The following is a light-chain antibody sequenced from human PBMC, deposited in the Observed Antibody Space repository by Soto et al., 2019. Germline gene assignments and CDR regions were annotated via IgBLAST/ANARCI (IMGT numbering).Light chain of an antibody. CDR1: SSDVGAYNS. V-gene: IGLV2-14*03. J-gene: IGLJ1*01. Sequence: QAVVTQPASVSGSPGQSITISCTGTSSDVGAYNSVSWYQQHPDKAPKLIIFSVTSRTSGLSDRFSGSKSDNTASLTISGLRTEDEADYYCSSATSSSTYLFGTGTKLTVL. CDR2: SVT. CDR3: SSATSSSTYL.